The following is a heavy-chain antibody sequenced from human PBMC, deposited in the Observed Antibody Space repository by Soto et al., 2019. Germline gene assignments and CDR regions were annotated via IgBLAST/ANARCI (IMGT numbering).Heavy chain of an antibody. V-gene: IGHV3-53*01. CDR1: GFTVSSNY. CDR2: IYSGGST. J-gene: IGHJ6*02. Sequence: GGSLRLSCAASGFTVSSNYMSWVRQAPGKGLEWVSVIYSGGSTYYADSVKGRFTISRHNSKNTLYLQMNSLRAEDTAVYYCAKGGSSSWYYYYGMDVWGQGTTVTVSS. CDR3: AKGGSSSWYYYYGMDV. D-gene: IGHD6-13*01.